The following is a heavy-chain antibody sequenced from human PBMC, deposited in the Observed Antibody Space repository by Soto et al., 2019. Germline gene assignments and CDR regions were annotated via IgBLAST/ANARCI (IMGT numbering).Heavy chain of an antibody. CDR3: AKETSYDSSGIDY. D-gene: IGHD3-22*01. Sequence: GGSLRLSCAASGFTFSSYAMSWVRQAPGKGLEWVSDISGSGGSKYYSDSLKGRFTISRDNSKNTLYLQMNRLRAEDTAVYYCAKETSYDSSGIDYWGQGTLVTVSS. CDR1: GFTFSSYA. CDR2: ISGSGGSK. J-gene: IGHJ4*02. V-gene: IGHV3-23*01.